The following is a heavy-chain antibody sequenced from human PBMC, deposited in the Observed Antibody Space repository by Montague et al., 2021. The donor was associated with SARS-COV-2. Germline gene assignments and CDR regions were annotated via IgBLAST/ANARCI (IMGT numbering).Heavy chain of an antibody. CDR3: ARGGYLQSIDY. CDR2: ITSYGGGT. J-gene: IGHJ4*02. Sequence: SRRFSCVASGFISSTYVMSWVRQAQGGGLEWVAGITSYGGGTYYAGSVRGRFTISRDNSNKTLFLQMNSLRVDDTAVYYCARGGYLQSIDYWGPGILVTVSS. V-gene: IGHV3-23*01. CDR1: GFISSTYV. D-gene: IGHD3-10*01.